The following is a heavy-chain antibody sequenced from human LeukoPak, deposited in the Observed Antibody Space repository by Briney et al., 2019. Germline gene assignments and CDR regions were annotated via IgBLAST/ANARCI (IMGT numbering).Heavy chain of an antibody. CDR1: GFPLRSYA. Sequence: GGSLRLSCAASGFPLRSYAMSRGRQAPAKGLEWDSVMRGRGVSTNYGDSDKGRFTIARDNSKNTLYLQMNSLRGDDMAVYYCARDFFGGWYGYFDYWGQGTLVTVSS. V-gene: IGHV3-23*01. CDR3: ARDFFGGWYGYFDY. D-gene: IGHD6-19*01. CDR2: MRGRGVST. J-gene: IGHJ4*02.